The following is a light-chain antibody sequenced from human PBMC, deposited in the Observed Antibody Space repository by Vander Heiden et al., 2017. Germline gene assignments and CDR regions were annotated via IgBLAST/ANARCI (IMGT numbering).Light chain of an antibody. CDR1: SSDVGSYNL. V-gene: IGLV2-23*02. CDR3: CSYAGSSTYWV. Sequence: QSALTQPAPVSGSPGQSITISCTGTSSDVGSYNLVSWYQHHPGKAPKLMIYEVSKRPSGVSNRFSGSKSGNTASLTISGLQAEDEADYYCCSYAGSSTYWVFGGGTKLTVL. J-gene: IGLJ3*02. CDR2: EVS.